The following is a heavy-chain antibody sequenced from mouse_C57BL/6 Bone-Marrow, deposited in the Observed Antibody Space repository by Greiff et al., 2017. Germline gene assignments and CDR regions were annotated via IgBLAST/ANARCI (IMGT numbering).Heavy chain of an antibody. CDR1: GFTFSDYG. Sequence: EVMLVESGGGLVKPGGSLKLSCAASGFTFSDYGMHWVRQAPEKGLEWVAYISSGSSTIYYADTVKGRFTIPRDNAKNTPFLQMTSLRSEDTASYYCGRRKRYWLRRYFDVWGTGTTVTVSS. J-gene: IGHJ1*03. V-gene: IGHV5-17*01. CDR3: GRRKRYWLRRYFDV. D-gene: IGHD2-2*01. CDR2: ISSGSSTI.